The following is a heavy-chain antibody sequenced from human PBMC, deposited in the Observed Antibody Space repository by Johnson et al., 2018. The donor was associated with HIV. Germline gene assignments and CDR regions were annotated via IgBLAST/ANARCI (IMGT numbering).Heavy chain of an antibody. J-gene: IGHJ3*02. Sequence: VQLVESGGGLVQPGRSLRLSCAASGFTFSSYWMHWVRQAPGKGLVWVSVIYSGGSTYYADSVKGRFSISRDNSKNTLSLQMNNLRVEDTGIYHCAKPPLITMIVVVADGANAFDIWGQGTMVTVSS. V-gene: IGHV3-66*04. CDR1: GFTFSSYW. D-gene: IGHD3-22*01. CDR3: AKPPLITMIVVVADGANAFDI. CDR2: IYSGGST.